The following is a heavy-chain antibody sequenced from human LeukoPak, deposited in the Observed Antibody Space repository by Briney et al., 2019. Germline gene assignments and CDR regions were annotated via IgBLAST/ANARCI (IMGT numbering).Heavy chain of an antibody. CDR1: GGSISSGGYS. V-gene: IGHV4-30-2*01. D-gene: IGHD4-23*01. CDR3: ARVPTRGGWYFDL. CDR2: IYHSGST. J-gene: IGHJ2*01. Sequence: SETLSLTCAVSGGSISSGGYSWSWIRQPPGKGLEWIGYIYHSGSTYYNPSLKSRVTISVDRSKNQFSLKLSSVTAADTAVYYCARVPTRGGWYFDLWGRGTLVTVSS.